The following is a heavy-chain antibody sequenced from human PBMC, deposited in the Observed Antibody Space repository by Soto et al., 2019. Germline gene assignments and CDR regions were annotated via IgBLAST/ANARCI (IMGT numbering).Heavy chain of an antibody. Sequence: GGSLRLSCAASAFTLSSYGMHWVRQAPGKGLAWVAVIWYDGSNKYYADSVKGRFTISRDNSKNTLYLQMNSLRAEDTAVYYCARDVSSSWYNWFDPWGQGTLVTVSS. J-gene: IGHJ5*02. CDR1: AFTLSSYG. CDR2: IWYDGSNK. D-gene: IGHD6-13*01. CDR3: ARDVSSSWYNWFDP. V-gene: IGHV3-33*01.